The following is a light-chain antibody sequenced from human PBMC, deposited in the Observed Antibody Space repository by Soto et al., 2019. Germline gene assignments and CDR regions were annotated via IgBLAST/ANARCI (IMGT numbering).Light chain of an antibody. CDR2: EVT. Sequence: QSALTQPASVSGSPGQSITISCTGSNSDIGAYDYVSWYQQHPGKPPTLLIYEVTFRPSGVPNRFSGSTSGNTATLTISGLLTEDEADYYCGSYASATLIFGGGTKLTVL. CDR3: GSYASATLI. CDR1: NSDIGAYDY. J-gene: IGLJ2*01. V-gene: IGLV2-14*01.